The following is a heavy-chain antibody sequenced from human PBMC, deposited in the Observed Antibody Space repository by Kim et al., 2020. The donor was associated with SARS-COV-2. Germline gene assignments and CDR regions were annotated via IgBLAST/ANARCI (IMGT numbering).Heavy chain of an antibody. J-gene: IGHJ4*02. V-gene: IGHV4-4*02. CDR3: ARDLWFRECRYYFDY. D-gene: IGHD3-10*01. Sequence: PSLKSRVTIAVDKAKNQFSLKLSSVTAADTAVYYCARDLWFRECRYYFDYWGQGTLVTVSS.